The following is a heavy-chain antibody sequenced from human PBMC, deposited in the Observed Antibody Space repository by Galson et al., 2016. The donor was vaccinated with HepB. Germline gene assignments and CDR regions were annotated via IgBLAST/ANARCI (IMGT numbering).Heavy chain of an antibody. J-gene: IGHJ4*02. D-gene: IGHD3-16*01. CDR3: TTPTTGE. CDR2: IKSKNDGGSI. CDR1: GFTFTNAW. Sequence: SLRLSCAASGFTFTNAWMSWVRQAPGKGLEWVGRIKSKNDGGSIEYAAVVKGRFTISRDDSKNTLYLHMTSLRTDDTAMYYCTTPTTGEWGQGTLVTVS. V-gene: IGHV3-15*01.